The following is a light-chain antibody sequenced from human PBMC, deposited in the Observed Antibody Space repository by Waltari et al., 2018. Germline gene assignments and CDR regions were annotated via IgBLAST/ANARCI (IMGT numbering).Light chain of an antibody. V-gene: IGKV1-39*01. J-gene: IGKJ5*01. Sequence: DIQMTQFPSSLSAAVGDRVTITCRASQNINKYLNWYQHKPGKAPKLLIYAASSLLSGVTSRFSGSGSGTDFTLTISSLQPEDFATCYWQQSYSTPQSTFGQGTRLQIK. CDR3: QQSYSTPQST. CDR1: QNINKY. CDR2: AAS.